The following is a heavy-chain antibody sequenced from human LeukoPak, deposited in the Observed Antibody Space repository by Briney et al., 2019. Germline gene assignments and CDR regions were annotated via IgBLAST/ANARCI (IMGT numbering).Heavy chain of an antibody. D-gene: IGHD4-17*01. V-gene: IGHV3-21*01. CDR3: TRAPYHGDYVSWA. J-gene: IGHJ4*02. CDR2: ISSSSTYI. Sequence: GGSLRLSCAASGFTFTTYSMNWVRQAPGKGLEWVSSISSSSTYIYYADSLQGRFTISRDNAKNSLYLQLNSLRAEDTAVYYCTRAPYHGDYVSWAWGQGTLVTVSS. CDR1: GFTFTTYS.